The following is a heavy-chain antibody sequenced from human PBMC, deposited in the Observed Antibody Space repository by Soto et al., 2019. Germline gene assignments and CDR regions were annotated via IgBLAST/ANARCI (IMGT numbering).Heavy chain of an antibody. CDR3: ARDIVVVVAASDYYMDV. Sequence: GSLRLSCAASGFTFSSYWMSWVRQAPGKGLEWVANIKQDGSEKYYVDSVKGRFTISRDNAKNSLYLQMNSLRAEDTAVYYCARDIVVVVAASDYYMDVWGKGTTVTVSS. CDR2: IKQDGSEK. CDR1: GFTFSSYW. D-gene: IGHD2-15*01. J-gene: IGHJ6*03. V-gene: IGHV3-7*01.